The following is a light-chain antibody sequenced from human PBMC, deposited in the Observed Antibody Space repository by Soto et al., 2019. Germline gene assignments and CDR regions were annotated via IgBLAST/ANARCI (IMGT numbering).Light chain of an antibody. CDR1: SSDVGGYSY. CDR3: ASYTTSSTDV. Sequence: QSVLTQPASVSGSPGQSIAISCTGTSSDVGGYSYVSWYQQQPGKAPKLVISDVSNRPSGVSDRFSGSKSGNTASLTISGLQTEYEADYYCASYTTSSTDVFGTGTKLTVL. V-gene: IGLV2-14*01. CDR2: DVS. J-gene: IGLJ1*01.